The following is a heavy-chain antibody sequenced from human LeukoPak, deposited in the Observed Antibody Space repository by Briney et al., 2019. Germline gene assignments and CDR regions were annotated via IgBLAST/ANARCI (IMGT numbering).Heavy chain of an antibody. CDR1: GYTLTELS. Sequence: GASVKVSCKVSGYTLTELSMHWVRQAPGKGLEWMGWINPNSGGTNYAQKFQGRVTMTRDTSISTAYMELSRLRSDDTAVYYCAREGREIVVVPAAMTGVGYYYMDVWGKGTTVTVSS. V-gene: IGHV1-2*02. J-gene: IGHJ6*03. D-gene: IGHD2-2*01. CDR2: INPNSGGT. CDR3: AREGREIVVVPAAMTGVGYYYMDV.